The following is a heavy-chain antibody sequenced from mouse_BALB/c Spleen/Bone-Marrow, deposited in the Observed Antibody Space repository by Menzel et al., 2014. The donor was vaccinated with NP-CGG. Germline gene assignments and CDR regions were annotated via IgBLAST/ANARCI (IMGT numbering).Heavy chain of an antibody. Sequence: DVMLVESGGGFVQPGGSLRLSCATSGFTFTDYYMSWVRQPPGKALEWLGFIRNKANGYTTEYSASVKGRFTISRDNSQSILYLQMNTLRAEDSATYYCTRDIGLRLRFAYWGQGTLVTVSA. CDR3: TRDIGLRLRFAY. J-gene: IGHJ3*01. CDR1: GFTFTDYY. D-gene: IGHD1-2*01. CDR2: IRNKANGYTT. V-gene: IGHV7-3*02.